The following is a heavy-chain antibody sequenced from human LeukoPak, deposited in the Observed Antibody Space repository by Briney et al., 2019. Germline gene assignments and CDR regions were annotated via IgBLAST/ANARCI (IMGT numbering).Heavy chain of an antibody. D-gene: IGHD2-15*01. Sequence: PSETLSLTCTVSDDSVSSGSYYWSWIRQPPGEGLEWIGYVYYTGNTNYNPSLKSRVTISVDTSKNQFSLRLSSVAAADTAVYYCARDTGYCSGGSCYHNYFDYWGQGTLVTVSS. CDR1: DDSVSSGSYY. J-gene: IGHJ4*02. V-gene: IGHV4-61*01. CDR2: VYYTGNT. CDR3: ARDTGYCSGGSCYHNYFDY.